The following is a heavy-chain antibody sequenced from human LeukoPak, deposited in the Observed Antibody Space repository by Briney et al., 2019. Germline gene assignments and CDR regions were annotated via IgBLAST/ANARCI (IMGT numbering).Heavy chain of an antibody. J-gene: IGHJ5*02. CDR3: ARGRAAAGFWFDP. CDR1: GFTFSNYA. CDR2: ISYDGSNK. Sequence: GGSLRLSCAASGFTFSNYALHWVLQAPGKGLEWVAVISYDGSNKYYADSVKGRFTISRDNSKSTLYLQMNSLRAEDTAVYYCARGRAAAGFWFDPWGQGTLVTVSS. D-gene: IGHD6-13*01. V-gene: IGHV3-30*04.